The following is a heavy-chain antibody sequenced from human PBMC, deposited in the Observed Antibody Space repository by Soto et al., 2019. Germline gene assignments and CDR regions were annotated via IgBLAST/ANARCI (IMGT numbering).Heavy chain of an antibody. Sequence: EVQLVESGGGLVQPGGSLRLSCAASGFTFSNYWMHWVRQSPGKGLVWVSRIKTDGSDTHYADSVTGRFTISRDNAKNTLYLQMNILRDEDTAVYYCARPRTSDWAYDIWGQGTMVIVSS. V-gene: IGHV3-74*01. D-gene: IGHD3-9*01. CDR2: IKTDGSDT. J-gene: IGHJ3*02. CDR1: GFTFSNYW. CDR3: ARPRTSDWAYDI.